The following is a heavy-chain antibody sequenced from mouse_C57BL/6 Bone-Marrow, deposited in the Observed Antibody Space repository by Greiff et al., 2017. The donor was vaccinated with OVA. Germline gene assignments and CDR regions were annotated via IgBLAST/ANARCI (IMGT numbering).Heavy chain of an antibody. CDR1: GYTFTSYW. J-gene: IGHJ4*01. D-gene: IGHD4-1*01. CDR2: IDPKSGGT. Sequence: QVQLQQPGAELVKPGASVKLSCKASGYTFTSYWMHWVKQRPGRGLEWIGRIDPKSGGTKYNEKLKGKGTLTVDKPSSTAYMQLSSLTSEDSAVYYCAREAANWDGGYAMDYWGQGTSVTVSS. CDR3: AREAANWDGGYAMDY. V-gene: IGHV1-72*01.